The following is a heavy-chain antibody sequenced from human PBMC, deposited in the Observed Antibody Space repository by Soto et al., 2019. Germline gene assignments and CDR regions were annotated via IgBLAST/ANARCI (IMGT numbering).Heavy chain of an antibody. V-gene: IGHV4-59*08. CDR1: GGYISSYY. CDR2: IYFSGST. CDR3: ARHQAELSFDY. Sequence: WETLSLTCTVSGGYISSYYWSWIRQPPGKGLEWIGYIYFSGSTNYNPSLKSRVTISVDTSKNQFSLKLSSVTAADTAVYYCARHQAELSFDYWGQGTLVTVSS. D-gene: IGHD1-26*01. J-gene: IGHJ4*02.